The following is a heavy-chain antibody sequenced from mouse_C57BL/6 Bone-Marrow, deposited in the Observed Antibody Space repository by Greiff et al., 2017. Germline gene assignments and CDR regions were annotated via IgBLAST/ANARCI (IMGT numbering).Heavy chain of an antibody. J-gene: IGHJ3*01. V-gene: IGHV5-12*01. CDR2: ISNGGGST. CDR1: GFTFSDYY. CDR3: ARHKWFAY. Sequence: EVKLQESGGGLVQPGGSLKLSCAASGFTFSDYYMYWVRQTPEKRLEWVAYISNGGGSTYYPDTVKGRFTISRDNAKNTLYLQMSRLKSEDTAMYYCARHKWFAYWGQGTLVTVSA.